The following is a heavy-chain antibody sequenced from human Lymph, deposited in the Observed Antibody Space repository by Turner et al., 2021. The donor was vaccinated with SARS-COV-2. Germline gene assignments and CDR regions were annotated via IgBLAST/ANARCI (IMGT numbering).Heavy chain of an antibody. CDR2: ISYDGSNK. J-gene: IGHJ4*02. Sequence: QVQPVEPGGGGVQPGRSLRLSCAASGFTFSSYAMHWVRQAPGKGLEWVALISYDGSNKYYADSVKGRFTISRDNSKNTLYLQMNSLRAEDTAVYYCAREMGAGSDYWGQGTLVTVSS. D-gene: IGHD3-10*01. CDR3: AREMGAGSDY. CDR1: GFTFSSYA. V-gene: IGHV3-30*04.